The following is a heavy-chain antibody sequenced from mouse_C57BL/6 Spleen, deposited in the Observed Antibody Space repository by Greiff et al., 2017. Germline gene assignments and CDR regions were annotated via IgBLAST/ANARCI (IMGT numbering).Heavy chain of an antibody. V-gene: IGHV1-22*01. Sequence: EVQLQQSGPELVKPGASVKMSCKASGYTFTDYNMHWVKQSHGKSLEWIGYINPNNGGTSYNQKFKGKATLTVNKSSSTAYMELRSLTSEDSAVYYCARERYYDYDYAMDYWGQGTSVTVSS. CDR3: ARERYYDYDYAMDY. J-gene: IGHJ4*01. CDR2: INPNNGGT. CDR1: GYTFTDYN. D-gene: IGHD2-4*01.